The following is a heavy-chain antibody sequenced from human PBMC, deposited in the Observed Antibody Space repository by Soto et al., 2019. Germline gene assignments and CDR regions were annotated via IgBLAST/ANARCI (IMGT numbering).Heavy chain of an antibody. CDR2: FYYSGST. CDR1: GGSIISGTYS. J-gene: IGHJ6*02. CDR3: ARLGGYCTTSCYGYYAMDV. D-gene: IGHD2-2*01. Sequence: PSETLSLTCTFSGGSIISGTYSLGWIRQPPGKGLEWIGTFYYSGSTYYNPSLKSRVTISVDTSKNQFSLKVSSVTAADTAVYYCARLGGYCTTSCYGYYAMDVWGQGTTVTVSS. V-gene: IGHV4-39*01.